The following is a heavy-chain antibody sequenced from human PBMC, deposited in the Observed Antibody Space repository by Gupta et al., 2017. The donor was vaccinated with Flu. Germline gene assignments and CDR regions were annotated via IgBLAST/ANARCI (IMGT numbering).Heavy chain of an antibody. CDR2: ISSTGDGT. J-gene: IGHJ4*02. D-gene: IGHD6-13*01. CDR1: GFTFSNYV. CDR3: ATSSWLRFDY. Sequence: EVQLLESGGGLSLPGASLRLSCTASGFTFSNYVMSGVRQAPGKGLEWVSAISSTGDGTYYSDSVKGRFTISRDNSKNTQYLQMNSLRAEDTAVYYCATSSWLRFDYWGQGTLVTVSS. V-gene: IGHV3-23*01.